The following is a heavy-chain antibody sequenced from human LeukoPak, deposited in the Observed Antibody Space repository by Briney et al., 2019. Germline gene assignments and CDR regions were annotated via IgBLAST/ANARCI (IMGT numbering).Heavy chain of an antibody. Sequence: ASVKVSCKASGYTFTSYDINWVRQATGQGLEWMGWMNPNSGNTGYAQKIQGRVTMTRNTSISTAYMELSSLRSEDTAVYYCARFAVPGIGGGEYYYYMDVWGKGTTVTISS. CDR3: ARFAVPGIGGGEYYYYMDV. CDR2: MNPNSGNT. J-gene: IGHJ6*03. D-gene: IGHD2-21*01. V-gene: IGHV1-8*01. CDR1: GYTFTSYD.